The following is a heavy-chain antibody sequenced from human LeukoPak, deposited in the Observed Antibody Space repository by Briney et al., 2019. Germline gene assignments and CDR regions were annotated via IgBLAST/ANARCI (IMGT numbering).Heavy chain of an antibody. CDR1: GYTLTELS. Sequence: ASVKVSCKVSGYTLTELSMHWMPQAPGKGLEWMGGFDPEDGETIYAQKFQGRVTMPEDTSTDTAYMELSSLRSEDTAVYYCATTYSGDITIFGVVINYWGQGTLVTVSS. J-gene: IGHJ4*02. D-gene: IGHD3-3*01. CDR2: FDPEDGET. V-gene: IGHV1-24*01. CDR3: ATTYSGDITIFGVVINY.